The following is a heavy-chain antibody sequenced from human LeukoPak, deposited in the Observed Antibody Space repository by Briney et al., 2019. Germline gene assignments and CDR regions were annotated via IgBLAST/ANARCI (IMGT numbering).Heavy chain of an antibody. CDR3: ARDGDYYYDSSGYWDYYFDY. CDR2: IIPIFGTA. Sequence: ASVKVSCKASGGTFSSYAISWVRQAPGQGLEWMGGIIPIFGTANYAQKFQGRVTITADESTSTAYMELSGLRSEDTAVYYCARDGDYYYDSSGYWDYYFDYWGQGTLVTVSS. D-gene: IGHD3-22*01. CDR1: GGTFSSYA. V-gene: IGHV1-69*01. J-gene: IGHJ4*02.